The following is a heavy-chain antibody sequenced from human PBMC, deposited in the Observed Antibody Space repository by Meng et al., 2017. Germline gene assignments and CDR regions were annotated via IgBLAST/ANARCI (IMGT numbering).Heavy chain of an antibody. J-gene: IGHJ4*02. D-gene: IGHD6-19*01. CDR3: ARDSSGGWYHNY. CDR2: IYSGGST. V-gene: IGHV3-53*02. Sequence: EVSTARTRGRLCQSGGSRDPSCTASGLSVTTSYMSWVRQAPGKGLEWVSVIYSGGSTYYADSVKGRFSISRDNSKNTLYLQMNSLRAEDTAVYFCARDSSGGWYHNYWGQGTLVTVSS. CDR1: GLSVTTSY.